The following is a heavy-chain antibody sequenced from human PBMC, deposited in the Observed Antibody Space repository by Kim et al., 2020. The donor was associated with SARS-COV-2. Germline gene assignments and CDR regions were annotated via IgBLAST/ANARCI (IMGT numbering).Heavy chain of an antibody. CDR2: INYSGST. V-gene: IGHV4-39*01. CDR3: ARIEVTMIRGVITGVHDWFDP. D-gene: IGHD3-10*01. J-gene: IGHJ5*02. Sequence: SETLSLTCNVSGGSISSSSFYWGWIRQPPGKGLEWIGSINYSGSTYYNTSLKSRITISIDTSKNQFSLKLSSVTAADTAVYYCARIEVTMIRGVITGVHDWFDPWGQGTLVTVSS. CDR1: GGSISSSSFY.